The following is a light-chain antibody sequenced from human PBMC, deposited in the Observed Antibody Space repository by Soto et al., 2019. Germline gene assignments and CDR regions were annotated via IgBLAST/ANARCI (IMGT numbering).Light chain of an antibody. J-gene: IGKJ4*01. V-gene: IGKV3-20*01. CDR2: GAS. CDR1: QSVSSSY. Sequence: EIVLTQSPGTLSLSPGESATLSCRASQSVSSSYLAWYQQKPGQAPRLLIYGASSRATGIPDRFSGSGSGTDFTLSISRLEPEDFAVYSCLQYGISPLTFGGGTKVEIK. CDR3: LQYGISPLT.